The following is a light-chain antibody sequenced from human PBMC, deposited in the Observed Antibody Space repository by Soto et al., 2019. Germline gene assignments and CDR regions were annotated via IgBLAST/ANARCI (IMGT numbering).Light chain of an antibody. CDR3: QQYDTYWT. V-gene: IGKV1-5*03. Sequence: DIQMTQSPSTMSGSVGGRVTITCRASQTISSWLAWYQQKPGKAPKLLIDKASSLKSGVTSRFSGSGSGTEFTLNISNLQPDDFATYYCQQYDTYWTVGQGTKV. CDR1: QTISSW. CDR2: KAS. J-gene: IGKJ1*01.